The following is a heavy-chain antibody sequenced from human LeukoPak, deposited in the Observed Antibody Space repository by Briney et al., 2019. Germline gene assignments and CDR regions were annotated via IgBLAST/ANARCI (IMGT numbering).Heavy chain of an antibody. CDR2: IYYSGST. Sequence: PSETLSLTCTVSGGSISTYFWSWIRQPPGKGLEWIGYIYYSGSTNYNPSLKSRVTISLDTSKNQFSLKLTSVTAADTAVHYCARGRYDILTGFQFDFWGQGTLVAVSS. D-gene: IGHD3-9*01. J-gene: IGHJ4*02. CDR3: ARGRYDILTGFQFDF. V-gene: IGHV4-59*01. CDR1: GGSISTYF.